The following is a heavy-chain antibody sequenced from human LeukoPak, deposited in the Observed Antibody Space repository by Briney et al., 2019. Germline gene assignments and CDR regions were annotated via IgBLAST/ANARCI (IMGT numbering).Heavy chain of an antibody. V-gene: IGHV4-34*01. CDR2: INHSGST. CDR1: GGSFSGYY. CDR3: ARRSIAVAPRRAFDI. D-gene: IGHD6-19*01. Sequence: PSETLSLTCAVYGGSFSGYYWSWIRQPPGKGLEWIGEINHSGSTNYNPSLKSRVTISVDTSKNQFSLKLSSVTAADTAVYYCARRSIAVAPRRAFDIWGQGTMVIVSS. J-gene: IGHJ3*02.